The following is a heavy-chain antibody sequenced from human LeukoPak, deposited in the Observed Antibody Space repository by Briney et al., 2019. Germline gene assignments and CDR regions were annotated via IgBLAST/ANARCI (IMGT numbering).Heavy chain of an antibody. D-gene: IGHD3-22*01. CDR2: ISVSGGST. J-gene: IGHJ4*02. Sequence: VGCLRLSCAASVVTFSRYAMSSGRQAPGKGLEWVSAISVSGGSTYYADSVKGRFTISRDNSKNTLYLQMNSLRAEDTAVYYCAKGGLLLLDYWGQGTLVTVSS. V-gene: IGHV3-23*01. CDR1: VVTFSRYA. CDR3: AKGGLLLLDY.